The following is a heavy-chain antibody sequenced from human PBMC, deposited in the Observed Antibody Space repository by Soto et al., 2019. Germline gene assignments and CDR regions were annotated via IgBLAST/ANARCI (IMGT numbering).Heavy chain of an antibody. Sequence: GGSLRPSCAASGFTFSSYSMNWVRQAPGKGLEWVSSISSSSSYIYYADSVKGRFTISRDNAKNSLYLQMNSLRAEDTAVYYCARESGYYTYGMDVWGQGTTVTVSS. V-gene: IGHV3-21*01. D-gene: IGHD3-3*01. CDR3: ARESGYYTYGMDV. J-gene: IGHJ6*02. CDR2: ISSSSSYI. CDR1: GFTFSSYS.